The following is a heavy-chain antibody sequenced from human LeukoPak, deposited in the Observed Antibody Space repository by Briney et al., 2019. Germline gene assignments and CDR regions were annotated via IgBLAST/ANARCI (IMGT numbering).Heavy chain of an antibody. CDR3: AYSYGGYYFDY. V-gene: IGHV4-59*08. J-gene: IGHJ4*02. CDR1: GGSISSYY. D-gene: IGHD5-18*01. Sequence: SETLSLTCTVSGGSISSYYWSWIRQPPGKGLEWIGYIYYSGSTNYNPSLKSRVTISVDTSQNQFSLKLSSVTAADTAVYYCAYSYGGYYFDYWGQGTLVTVSS. CDR2: IYYSGST.